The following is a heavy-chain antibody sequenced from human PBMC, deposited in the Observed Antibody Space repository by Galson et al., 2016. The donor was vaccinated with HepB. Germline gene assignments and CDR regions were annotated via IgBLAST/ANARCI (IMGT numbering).Heavy chain of an antibody. CDR3: ARDNSSGWYGAWYFDL. J-gene: IGHJ2*01. D-gene: IGHD6-19*01. V-gene: IGHV4-59*01. Sequence: SETLSLTCTVSGGSISTYYWSWIRQPPGKGLEWIGYIYCSGSTNYNPSLKSRVTMSVDTSKNQFSLKLSSVTAADTAVYYCARDNSSGWYGAWYFDLWGRGTLVTVSS. CDR2: IYCSGST. CDR1: GGSISTYY.